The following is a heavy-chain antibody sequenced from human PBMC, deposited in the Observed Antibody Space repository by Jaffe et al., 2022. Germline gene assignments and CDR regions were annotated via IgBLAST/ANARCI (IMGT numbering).Heavy chain of an antibody. V-gene: IGHV3-48*01. CDR2: ISSSSSTI. Sequence: EVQLVESGGGLVQPGGSLRLSCAASGFTFSSYSMNWVRQAPGKGLEWVSYISSSSSTIYYADSVKGRFTISRDNAKNSLYLQMNSLRAEDTAVYYCARMVMTTVTLSEYFQHWGQGTLVTVSS. CDR1: GFTFSSYS. D-gene: IGHD4-17*01. CDR3: ARMVMTTVTLSEYFQH. J-gene: IGHJ1*01.